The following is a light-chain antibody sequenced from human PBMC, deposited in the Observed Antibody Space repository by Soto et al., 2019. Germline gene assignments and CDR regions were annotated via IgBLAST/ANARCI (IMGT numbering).Light chain of an antibody. CDR2: NTN. CDR1: SDSVSTSHF. J-gene: IGLJ2*01. Sequence: QTVVTQEPSFSVSPGGTVTLTCGLSSDSVSTSHFPSWYQQTPGHAPRPLINNTNTRSSGAPGRFSCTILANRAVLTIAVAPEDDESYYYCVLDMRSGSSVFGGGTKVTVL. V-gene: IGLV8-61*01. CDR3: VLDMRSGSSV.